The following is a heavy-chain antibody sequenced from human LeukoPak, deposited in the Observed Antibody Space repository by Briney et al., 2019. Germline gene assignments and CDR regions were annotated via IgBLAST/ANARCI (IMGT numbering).Heavy chain of an antibody. CDR2: IVPFFGTA. Sequence: ASVKVSCKASGGSFSNYAINWVRQAPGQGPEWMGGIVPFFGTADYAQKFQGRVTITADESTSTAYMEVTSLKSEDTAVYYCVRDILGRQRGSECHYYGMDVWGKGTAVTVSS. CDR3: VRDILGRQRGSECHYYGMDV. V-gene: IGHV1-69*01. D-gene: IGHD3-10*01. CDR1: GGSFSNYA. J-gene: IGHJ6*04.